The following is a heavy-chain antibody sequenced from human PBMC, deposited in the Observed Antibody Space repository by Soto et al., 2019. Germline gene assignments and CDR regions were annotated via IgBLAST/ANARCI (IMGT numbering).Heavy chain of an antibody. J-gene: IGHJ6*02. CDR1: GFTFSSYW. CDR3: KRFLEWLPHGYYYYGMDV. V-gene: IGHV3-7*01. Sequence: GGSLRLSCAASGFTFSSYWMSWVRQAPGKGLEWVANIKQDGSEKYYVDSVKGRFTISRDNAKNSLYLQMNSLRAEDTAVYYCKRFLEWLPHGYYYYGMDVWGQGTTVTVSS. CDR2: IKQDGSEK. D-gene: IGHD3-3*01.